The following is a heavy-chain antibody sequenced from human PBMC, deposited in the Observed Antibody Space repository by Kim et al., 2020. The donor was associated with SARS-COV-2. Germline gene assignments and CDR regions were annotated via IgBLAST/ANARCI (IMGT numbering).Heavy chain of an antibody. Sequence: SETLSLTCAVYGGSFSGDYWSWIRQPPAKGLEWVGEINLSASTNYNPSLKSRVTISVDTTTNQFSLKLSSVTAADTAMYDCARGRKGFGYSSSGYHDYWGQGTLATAPS. V-gene: IGHV4-34*01. CDR3: ARGRKGFGYSSSGYHDY. D-gene: IGHD6-13*01. J-gene: IGHJ4*02. CDR2: INLSAST. CDR1: GGSFSGDY.